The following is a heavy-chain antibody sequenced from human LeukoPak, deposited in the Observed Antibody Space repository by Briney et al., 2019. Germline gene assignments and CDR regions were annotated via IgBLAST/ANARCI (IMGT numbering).Heavy chain of an antibody. V-gene: IGHV4-4*07. J-gene: IGHJ4*02. CDR2: IYSSGST. CDR3: ARANNYDFWSGYPRGFDY. D-gene: IGHD3-3*01. Sequence: PSETLSLTCTVSGGSISSYYWSWIRQPAGKGLEWIGRIYSSGSTNYNPSLKSRVTTSVDTSKNQFSLKLSSVTAADTAVYYCARANNYDFWSGYPRGFDYWGQGTLVTVSS. CDR1: GGSISSYY.